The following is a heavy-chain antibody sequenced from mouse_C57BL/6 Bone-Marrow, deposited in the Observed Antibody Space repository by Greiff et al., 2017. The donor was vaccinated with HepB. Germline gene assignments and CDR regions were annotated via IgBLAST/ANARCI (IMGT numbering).Heavy chain of an antibody. V-gene: IGHV1-81*01. CDR3: ARRPLTYGNYVNYYAMDY. D-gene: IGHD2-1*01. J-gene: IGHJ4*01. CDR2: IYPRSGNT. CDR1: GYTFTSYG. Sequence: VMLVESGAELARPGASVKLSCKASGYTFTSYGISWVKQRTGQGLEWIGEIYPRSGNTYYNEKFKGKATLTADKSSSTAYMELRSLTSEDSAVYFCARRPLTYGNYVNYYAMDYWGQGTSVTVSS.